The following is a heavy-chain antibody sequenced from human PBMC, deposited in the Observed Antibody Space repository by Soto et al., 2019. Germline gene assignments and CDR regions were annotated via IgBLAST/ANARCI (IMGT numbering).Heavy chain of an antibody. D-gene: IGHD1-26*01. CDR1: GFTLSTYN. CDR3: VRDSSFSFDH. V-gene: IGHV3-48*02. J-gene: IGHJ4*02. CDR2: ITTTSSTI. Sequence: PGGSLRLSCAASGFTLSTYNMNWVRQAPGKGLKWVSYITTTSSTIHYTDSVKGRFTISRDNAKDSLYLQMNSLRDEDTAVYYCVRDSSFSFDHWGQGILVTVSS.